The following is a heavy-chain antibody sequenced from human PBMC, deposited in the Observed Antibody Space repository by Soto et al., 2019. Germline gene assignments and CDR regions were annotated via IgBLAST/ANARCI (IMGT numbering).Heavy chain of an antibody. CDR3: VRDGNKFGNWFDP. D-gene: IGHD2-15*01. CDR1: GVTFDSYS. CDR2: ISGGSDYI. J-gene: IGHJ5*02. V-gene: IGHV3-21*01. Sequence: GGSLRLSCAASGVTFDSYSMNWIRQAPGKGLEWVSSISGGSDYIYYADSVRGRFTISRDNSQKSLYLQMNSLRDEDTAIYYCVRDGNKFGNWFDPWGQGTLVTVPS.